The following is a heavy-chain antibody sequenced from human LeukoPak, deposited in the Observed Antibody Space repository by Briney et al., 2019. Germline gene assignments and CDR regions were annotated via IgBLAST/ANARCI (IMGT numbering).Heavy chain of an antibody. CDR3: ARHVAGGSTSPGVAAAGSLDY. CDR2: IYPGDSDT. J-gene: IGHJ4*02. V-gene: IGHV5-51*01. D-gene: IGHD6-13*01. Sequence: GESLKISCKGSGYSFTSYWIGWVRQMPGKGLEWMGIIYPGDSDTRYSPSFQGQVTISADKSISTAYLQWSSLKASDTAMYYCARHVAGGSTSPGVAAAGSLDYWGRGTLVTVSS. CDR1: GYSFTSYW.